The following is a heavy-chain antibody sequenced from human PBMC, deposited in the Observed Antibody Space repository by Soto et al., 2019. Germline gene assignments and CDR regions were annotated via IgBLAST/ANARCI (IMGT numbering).Heavy chain of an antibody. Sequence: EVQLVESGGGLVQPGGSLRLSCAASGFTFSSYWMSWVRQAPGKGLEWVANIKQDGSEKYYVDSVKGRFTISRDNAKNALYLQMNSLRAEDTAVYYCAREGSSDAFDIWGQGTMVTVSS. D-gene: IGHD2-15*01. V-gene: IGHV3-7*05. CDR3: AREGSSDAFDI. CDR1: GFTFSSYW. CDR2: IKQDGSEK. J-gene: IGHJ3*02.